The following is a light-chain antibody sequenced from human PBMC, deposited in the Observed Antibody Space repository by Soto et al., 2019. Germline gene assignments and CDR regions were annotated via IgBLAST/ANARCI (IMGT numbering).Light chain of an antibody. CDR1: QSVSSNY. CDR2: GAS. Sequence: EIVLTQSPGTLSLSPGERATLSCRASQSVSSNYLAWYQQKHGQAPRLLIYGASSRATGIPDRFSGSGSGTDFILTISRLEPEAFPVYYCQQYASTPSGTFGQGTKVEIK. V-gene: IGKV3-20*01. J-gene: IGKJ1*01. CDR3: QQYASTPSGT.